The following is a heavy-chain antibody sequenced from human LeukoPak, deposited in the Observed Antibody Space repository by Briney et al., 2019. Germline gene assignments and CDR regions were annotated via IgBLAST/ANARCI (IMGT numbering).Heavy chain of an antibody. J-gene: IGHJ1*01. Sequence: GGSLRLSCAASGLNFSIYAMSWVRQAPGKGLEWVSTISARGETTYYAESAKGRFTISRDNSKSTVYLQMSSLRAGDTGIYYCAWGGGYCKMWGQGVQATVSS. D-gene: IGHD3-10*01. CDR1: GLNFSIYA. CDR2: ISARGETT. V-gene: IGHV3-23*01. CDR3: AWGGGYCKM.